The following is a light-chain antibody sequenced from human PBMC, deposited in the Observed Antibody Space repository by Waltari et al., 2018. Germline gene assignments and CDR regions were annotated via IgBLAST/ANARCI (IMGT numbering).Light chain of an antibody. CDR2: GAS. CDR1: QPVADN. J-gene: IGKJ2*01. V-gene: IGKV3-15*01. Sequence: EIVMTQSPATLSVSPGARATLSCRASQPVADNLAWYPQRPGQAPRLLMYGASTRATGIAARFTGSGYGTEFTLTISSLQSEDSAIYYCQHYSNWPYTFGQGTKLQI. CDR3: QHYSNWPYT.